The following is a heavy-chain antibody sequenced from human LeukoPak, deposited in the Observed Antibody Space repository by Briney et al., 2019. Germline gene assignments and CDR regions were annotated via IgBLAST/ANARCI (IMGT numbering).Heavy chain of an antibody. D-gene: IGHD6-13*01. CDR3: ARAGAAAALGRFDN. V-gene: IGHV4-39*07. J-gene: IGHJ4*02. Sequence: SETLSLTCTVSGGSISSSSYYWGWIRQPPGKGLEWIGSIYDSGSTYYNPSLKSRVTISVDTSKNQFSLKLSSVTAADTAVYYCARAGAAAALGRFDNWGQGILVTVSS. CDR2: IYDSGST. CDR1: GGSISSSSYY.